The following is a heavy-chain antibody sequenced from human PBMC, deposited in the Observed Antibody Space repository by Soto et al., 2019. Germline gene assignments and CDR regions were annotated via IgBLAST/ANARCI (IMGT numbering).Heavy chain of an antibody. V-gene: IGHV1-69*02. CDR1: GGTFSSYT. Sequence: QVQLVQSGAEVKKPGSSVKVSCKASGGTFSSYTISWVRQAPGQGLEWMGRIIPILGIANYAQKFQGRVTITADKSTSTAYMELSRLRSEDTAVYYCARFSGSGSYYNGIDYWGQGTLVTVSS. CDR3: ARFSGSGSYYNGIDY. D-gene: IGHD3-10*01. CDR2: IIPILGIA. J-gene: IGHJ4*02.